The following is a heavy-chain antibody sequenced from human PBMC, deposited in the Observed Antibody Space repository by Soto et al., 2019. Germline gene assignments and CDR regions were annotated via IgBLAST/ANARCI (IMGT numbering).Heavy chain of an antibody. CDR1: GGSVSSGSYY. D-gene: IGHD1-20*01. CDR2: IYYSGST. CDR3: ARVKYNWNGGY. V-gene: IGHV4-61*01. J-gene: IGHJ4*02. Sequence: QVQLQESGPGLVKPSETLSHTCTVSGGSVSSGSYYWSWIRQPPGKGLEWIGYIYYSGSTNYNPSLKSRVTISVDTSKNQFSLKLSSVTAADTAVYYCARVKYNWNGGYWGQGTLVTVSS.